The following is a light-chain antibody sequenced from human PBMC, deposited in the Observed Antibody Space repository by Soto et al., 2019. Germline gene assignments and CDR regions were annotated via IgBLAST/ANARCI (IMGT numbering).Light chain of an antibody. CDR1: QIVSSDF. CDR2: GAS. V-gene: IGKV3-20*01. Sequence: EIVLTQSPGTLSLSPGEGATLSCRASQIVSSDFLAWYQQRPGQAPRLLMSGASTRAAGIPDRFSGSGSGTDFPRTINRLEPEDFAVDCCQHYGTSPIVTLGPGTTVEIK. CDR3: QHYGTSPIVT. J-gene: IGKJ3*01.